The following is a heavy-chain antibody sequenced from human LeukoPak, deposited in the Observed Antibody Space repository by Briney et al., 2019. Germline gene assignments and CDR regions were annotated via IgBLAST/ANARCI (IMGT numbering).Heavy chain of an antibody. Sequence: SETLSLTCTVSGGSFSSYYWGWIRQPPGKGLEWIGSIYYSGSTYYNPSLKSRVTISVDTSKNQFSLKLSSVTAADTAVYYCARDRRRLHSYYMDVWGKGTTVTVSS. D-gene: IGHD3-16*01. CDR1: GGSFSSYY. V-gene: IGHV4-39*07. CDR3: ARDRRRLHSYYMDV. CDR2: IYYSGST. J-gene: IGHJ6*03.